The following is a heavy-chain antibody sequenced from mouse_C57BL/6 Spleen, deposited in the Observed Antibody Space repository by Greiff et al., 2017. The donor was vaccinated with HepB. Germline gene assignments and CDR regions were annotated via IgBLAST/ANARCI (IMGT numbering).Heavy chain of an antibody. CDR1: GFTFSSYA. D-gene: IGHD2-2*01. Sequence: EVKVVESGGGLVKPGGSLKLSCAASGFTFSSYAMSWVRQTPEKRLEWVATISDGGSYTYYPDNVKGRFTISRDNAKNNLYLQMSHLKSEDTAMYYCARIYYGYLFAYWGQGTLVTVSA. J-gene: IGHJ3*01. V-gene: IGHV5-4*03. CDR3: ARIYYGYLFAY. CDR2: ISDGGSYT.